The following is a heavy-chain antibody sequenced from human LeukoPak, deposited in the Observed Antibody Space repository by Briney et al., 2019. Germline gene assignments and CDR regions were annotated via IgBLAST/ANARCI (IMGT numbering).Heavy chain of an antibody. CDR3: ARAPYYYDSSGYYYGMDV. Sequence: AASVKVSCKAPGYTFTGYYMHWVRQAPGQGLEWMGWINPNSGGTNYAQKFQGRVTMTRDTSISTAYMELSRLRSDDTAVYYCARAPYYYDSSGYYYGMDVWGQGTTVTVSS. D-gene: IGHD3-22*01. CDR1: GYTFTGYY. J-gene: IGHJ6*02. V-gene: IGHV1-2*02. CDR2: INPNSGGT.